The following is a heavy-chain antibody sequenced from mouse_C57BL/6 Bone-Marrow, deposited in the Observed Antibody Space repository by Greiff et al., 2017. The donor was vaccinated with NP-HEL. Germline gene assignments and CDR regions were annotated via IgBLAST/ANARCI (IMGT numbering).Heavy chain of an antibody. D-gene: IGHD1-1*01. CDR3: ARSGYYGSSYDWFAY. CDR1: GYAFTNYL. Sequence: QVQLKESGAELVRPGTSVKVSCKASGYAFTNYLIEWVKQRPGQGLEWIGVINPGSGGTNYNEKFKGKATLTADKSSSTAYMQLSSLTSEDSAVYFCARSGYYGSSYDWFAYWGQGTLVTVSA. J-gene: IGHJ3*01. CDR2: INPGSGGT. V-gene: IGHV1-54*01.